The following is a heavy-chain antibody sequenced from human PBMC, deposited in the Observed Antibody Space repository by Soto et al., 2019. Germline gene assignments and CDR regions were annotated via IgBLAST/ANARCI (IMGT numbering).Heavy chain of an antibody. CDR1: GFTFNNYA. Sequence: GGSLRLSCAASGFTFNNYAMSWVRQTPGKGPEWVSTISSSGDKTYYADSVKGRFTISRDISTDMMYLQMSSLRAEDTAVYYCAKDQIWEVPHFFDYWGQGTLVTVSS. D-gene: IGHD1-26*01. CDR3: AKDQIWEVPHFFDY. J-gene: IGHJ4*02. V-gene: IGHV3-23*01. CDR2: ISSSGDKT.